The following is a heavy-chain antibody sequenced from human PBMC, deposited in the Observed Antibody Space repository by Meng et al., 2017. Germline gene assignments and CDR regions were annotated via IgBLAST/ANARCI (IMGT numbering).Heavy chain of an antibody. Sequence: GGSLRLSCAASGFTFSIYWMSWVRQAPGKGLEWVANIKQDESEKYYVDSVKDRFTISRDNAKDSLYLQMNSLRAEDTAVYYCARSLGDRAFDIWGQGTMVTVSS. V-gene: IGHV3-7*01. CDR2: IKQDESEK. J-gene: IGHJ3*02. CDR1: GFTFSIYW. CDR3: ARSLGDRAFDI. D-gene: IGHD2-21*01.